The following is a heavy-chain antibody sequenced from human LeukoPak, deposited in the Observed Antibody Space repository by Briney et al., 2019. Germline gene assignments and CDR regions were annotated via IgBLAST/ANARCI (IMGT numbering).Heavy chain of an antibody. D-gene: IGHD5-18*01. CDR3: ARKRSGYSYGYPY. Sequence: GGSLRLSCAASGFTFSRYSMNWVRQAPGKGLEWVSYISGSSSTIYYADSVKGRFTISRDNAENSVYLQMSSLRAEDTAAYYCARKRSGYSYGYPYWGQGTLVTVSS. J-gene: IGHJ4*02. V-gene: IGHV3-48*01. CDR2: ISGSSSTI. CDR1: GFTFSRYS.